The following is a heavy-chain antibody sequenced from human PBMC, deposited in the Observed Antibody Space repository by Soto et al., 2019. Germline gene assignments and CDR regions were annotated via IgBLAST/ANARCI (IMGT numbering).Heavy chain of an antibody. J-gene: IGHJ4*02. CDR2: IVVGSGNT. CDR3: ARVGGYCSGGSCYPRR. D-gene: IGHD2-15*01. Sequence: GASVKVSCKASGFTFTSSAVQWVRQARGQRLEWIGWIVVGSGNTNYAQKFQEGVTITRDMSTSTAYMELSSLRAEDTAVYYCARVGGYCSGGSCYPRRWGQGTLVTVSS. V-gene: IGHV1-58*01. CDR1: GFTFTSSA.